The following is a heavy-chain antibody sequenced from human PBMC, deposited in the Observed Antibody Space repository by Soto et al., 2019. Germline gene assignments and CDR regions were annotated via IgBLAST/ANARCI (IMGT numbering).Heavy chain of an antibody. V-gene: IGHV4-59*08. Sequence: QVQLQESGPGLVKPSETLSLSCTVSGGSISSYYWSWFRQSPGKRMEWIGYVHHSWGSSYNPSLQSRVAISLDTSKSQFSLKLPSVTATDTAVYYCARQGFGPLHGLVDVWGQGTTVTVSS. CDR3: ARQGFGPLHGLVDV. D-gene: IGHD3-10*01. CDR1: GGSISSYY. CDR2: VHHSWGS. J-gene: IGHJ6*02.